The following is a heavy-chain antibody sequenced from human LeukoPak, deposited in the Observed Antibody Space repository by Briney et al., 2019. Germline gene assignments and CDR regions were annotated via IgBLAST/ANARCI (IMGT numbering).Heavy chain of an antibody. Sequence: GGSLRLSCAASGFTFSTYSMNWVRQTPGKGLEWVSFISSSGSYIYYADSLKGRITISRDNAKNSLYLQMNSLRAEDTAVYYCARGGYDSSGYGAFDIWGQGTVVTVSS. V-gene: IGHV3-21*01. CDR3: ARGGYDSSGYGAFDI. CDR2: ISSSGSYI. J-gene: IGHJ3*02. CDR1: GFTFSTYS. D-gene: IGHD3-22*01.